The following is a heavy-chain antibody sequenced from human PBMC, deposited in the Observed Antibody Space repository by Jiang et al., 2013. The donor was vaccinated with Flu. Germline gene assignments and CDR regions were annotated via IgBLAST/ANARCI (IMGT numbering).Heavy chain of an antibody. V-gene: IGHV1-2*02. Sequence: GASVKVSCKTSGYTFSDYYIHWVRQAPGQGLQWMGWINPNSGGAKYAEMFQGRVTMTRDTSITTAYMELSGLRSDDTALYFCAREVNRGRENWFDPWGQGTLVTVSS. CDR2: INPNSGGA. D-gene: IGHD3-16*01. CDR1: GYTFSDYY. CDR3: AREVNRGRENWFDP. J-gene: IGHJ5*02.